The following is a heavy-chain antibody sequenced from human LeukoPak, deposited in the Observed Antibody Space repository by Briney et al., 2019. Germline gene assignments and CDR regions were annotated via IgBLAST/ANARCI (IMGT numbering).Heavy chain of an antibody. CDR3: ARLGGSAAAGSYYFDY. CDR2: INHSGST. V-gene: IGHV4-39*07. CDR1: GGSIRSSSYY. J-gene: IGHJ4*02. Sequence: ETLSLTCTVSGGSIRSSSYYWSWIRQPPGKGLEWIGEINHSGSTNYNPSLKSRVTISVDTSKNQFSLKLSSVTAADTAVYYCARLGGSAAAGSYYFDYWGQGTLVTVSS. D-gene: IGHD6-13*01.